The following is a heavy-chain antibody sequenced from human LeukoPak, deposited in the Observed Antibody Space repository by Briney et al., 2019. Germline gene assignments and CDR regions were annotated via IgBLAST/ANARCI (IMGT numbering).Heavy chain of an antibody. V-gene: IGHV5-51*01. D-gene: IGHD2-8*01. CDR1: GYRFTRYW. Sequence: GGSLEISCNGSGYRFTRYWIVWVRQMPGKGLEGVGMIYPGDFDTRYSPSFEGQVTISADKSISTAYLQWSSLMASDTAMYYCSRLGYCTNGICYSLPYWGQGTLVTVSS. CDR2: IYPGDFDT. J-gene: IGHJ4*02. CDR3: SRLGYCTNGICYSLPY.